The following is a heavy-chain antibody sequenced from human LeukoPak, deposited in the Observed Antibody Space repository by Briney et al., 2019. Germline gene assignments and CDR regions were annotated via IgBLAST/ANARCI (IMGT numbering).Heavy chain of an antibody. CDR2: IYYSGST. CDR1: GGSISSYY. J-gene: IGHJ6*03. Sequence: SETLSLTCTVSGGSISSYYWSWIRQPPGKGLEWIGYIYYSGSTNYNPSLKSRVTISVDTSKNQFSLKLSSVTAADTAVYYCARSRGVVIARGYYYYYMDVWGKGTTVTVSS. V-gene: IGHV4-59*01. CDR3: ARSRGVVIARGYYYYYMDV. D-gene: IGHD2-21*01.